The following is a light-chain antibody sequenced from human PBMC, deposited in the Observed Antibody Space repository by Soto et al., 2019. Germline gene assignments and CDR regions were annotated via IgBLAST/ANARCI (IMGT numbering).Light chain of an antibody. V-gene: IGKV1-27*01. CDR1: QGIGNY. J-gene: IGKJ1*01. CDR3: QKYNSAPLM. CDR2: AAS. Sequence: DIQMTQSPSSLSASVGDRVTITCRASQGIGNYLAWYQQKPGKVPKLLIYAASTLQSGVPSRFSGSGSGTDFTLTISSLQPEDVATYYCQKYNSAPLMFGQGTKVEI.